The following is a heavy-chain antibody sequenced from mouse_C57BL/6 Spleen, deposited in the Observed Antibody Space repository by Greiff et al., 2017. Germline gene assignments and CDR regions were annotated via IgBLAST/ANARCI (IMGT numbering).Heavy chain of an antibody. CDR2: ISNLAYSI. D-gene: IGHD1-1*01. V-gene: IGHV5-15*01. J-gene: IGHJ4*01. CDR3: ARRGYGEDYAMDY. CDR1: GFTFSDYG. Sequence: EVQLVESGGGLVQPGGSLKLSCAASGFTFSDYGMAWVRQAPRKGPEWVAFISNLAYSIYYADTVTGRFTISRENAKNTLYLEMSSLRSEDTAMYYCARRGYGEDYAMDYWGQGTSVTVSS.